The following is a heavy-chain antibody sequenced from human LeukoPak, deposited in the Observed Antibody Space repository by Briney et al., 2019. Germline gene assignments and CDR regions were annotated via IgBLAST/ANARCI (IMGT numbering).Heavy chain of an antibody. Sequence: GGSLRLSCAASGFTFSNYAMNWVRQAPEKGLELVSAISGGGTTYYADSVKGRFTISRDNSRNTLYLQMKSLRAEDTALYYCAKDSPGVSNFDSWGQGTLVTVSS. CDR2: ISGGGTT. CDR3: AKDSPGVSNFDS. CDR1: GFTFSNYA. D-gene: IGHD3-10*01. J-gene: IGHJ4*02. V-gene: IGHV3-23*01.